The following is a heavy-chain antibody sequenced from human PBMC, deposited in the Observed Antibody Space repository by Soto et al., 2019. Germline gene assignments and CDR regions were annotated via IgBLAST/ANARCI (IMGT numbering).Heavy chain of an antibody. Sequence: ASVKVSCKASGYTFTSYDINWVRQATGQGLEWMGWMNPNSGNTGYAQKFQGRVTTTRNTSISTAYMELSSLRSEETAVYYCARVLGGYSYGCFDYWGQGTLVTVSS. D-gene: IGHD5-18*01. CDR2: MNPNSGNT. CDR3: ARVLGGYSYGCFDY. J-gene: IGHJ4*02. V-gene: IGHV1-8*01. CDR1: GYTFTSYD.